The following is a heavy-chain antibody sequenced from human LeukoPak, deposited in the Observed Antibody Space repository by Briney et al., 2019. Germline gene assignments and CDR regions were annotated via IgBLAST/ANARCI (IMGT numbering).Heavy chain of an antibody. Sequence: GGSLRLSYAASGFTFSNYWMHWVRQAPGKGLVWVSRINSDARSTSYADSVKGRFTISRDNAKNTLYLQMNSLRAEDTAVYYCARGADTGYSSDSWGQGTLVTVSS. CDR1: GFTFSNYW. V-gene: IGHV3-74*01. J-gene: IGHJ5*02. D-gene: IGHD6-19*01. CDR3: ARGADTGYSSDS. CDR2: INSDARST.